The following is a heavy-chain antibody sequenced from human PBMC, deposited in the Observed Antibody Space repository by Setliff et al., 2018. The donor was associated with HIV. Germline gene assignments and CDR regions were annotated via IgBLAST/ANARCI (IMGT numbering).Heavy chain of an antibody. V-gene: IGHV1-69*10. Sequence: SVKVSCKASGGTFSSYAISWVRQAPGQGLEWMGGIIPILGIANYAQKFQGRVTITADESTSTAYMELSSLRSGDTAVYYCARDLLNYYDSSGHDYWGQGTLVTVSS. J-gene: IGHJ4*02. CDR1: GGTFSSYA. CDR2: IIPILGIA. CDR3: ARDLLNYYDSSGHDY. D-gene: IGHD3-22*01.